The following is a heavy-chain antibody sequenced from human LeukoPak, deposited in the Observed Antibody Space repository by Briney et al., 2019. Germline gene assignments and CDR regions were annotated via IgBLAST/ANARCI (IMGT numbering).Heavy chain of an antibody. CDR3: ARASSNYDILTGYYRAGWFDP. CDR1: GGSISSYY. V-gene: IGHV4-39*07. D-gene: IGHD3-9*01. J-gene: IGHJ5*02. CDR2: IYYSGGT. Sequence: PSETLSLTCTVSGGSISSYYWSWIRQPPGKGLEWIGSIYYSGGTFYNPSLKSRVTISVDTSKNQFSLKLSSVTAADTAVYYCARASSNYDILTGYYRAGWFDPWGQGTLVTVSS.